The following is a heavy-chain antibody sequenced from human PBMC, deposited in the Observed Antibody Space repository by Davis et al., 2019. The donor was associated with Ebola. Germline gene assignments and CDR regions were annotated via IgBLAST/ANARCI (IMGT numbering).Heavy chain of an antibody. J-gene: IGHJ4*02. V-gene: IGHV3-23*01. CDR3: AKGDRTVLYFDTSLDS. D-gene: IGHD3-22*01. Sequence: PGGSLRLSCAASGVSFSSYAMSWVRQAPGKGLEWVSGTSGGGGNTYYADSVKGRFTISRDNSKNTLYLQMNNLRAEDTAMYHCAKGDRTVLYFDTSLDSWGQGILVTVSS. CDR2: TSGGGGNT. CDR1: GVSFSSYA.